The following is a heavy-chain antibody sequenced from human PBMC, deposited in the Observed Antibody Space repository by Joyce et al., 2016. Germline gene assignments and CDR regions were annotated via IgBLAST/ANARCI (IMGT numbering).Heavy chain of an antibody. CDR3: VRDLVATTVLI. Sequence: EVQLVESGGGLVQPGGSLRFSCAASGFTFSSYWMSWVRQAPGKGLEWVANIKQDGIEKYYVDAVKGRFTISRDNAKNSLFLQMNSLRAEDTAIYYCVRDLVATTVLIWGQGTLVTVSS. D-gene: IGHD5-12*01. CDR2: IKQDGIEK. J-gene: IGHJ4*02. CDR1: GFTFSSYW. V-gene: IGHV3-7*03.